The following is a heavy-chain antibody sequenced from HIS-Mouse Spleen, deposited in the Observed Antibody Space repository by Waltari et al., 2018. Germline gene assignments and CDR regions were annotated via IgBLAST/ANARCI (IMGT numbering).Heavy chain of an antibody. CDR3: AREIPYSSSWYDWYFDL. CDR2: IYYSGGT. CDR1: GGSISSSSYY. Sequence: QLQLQESGPGLVKPSETLSLTCTVSGGSISSSSYYWGWIRQPPGKGLEWIGRIYYSGGTSYNPSIKSRVTRSVDTSKNQFSLKLSSVTAADTAVYYCAREIPYSSSWYDWYFDLWGRGTLVTVSA. D-gene: IGHD6-13*01. V-gene: IGHV4-39*07. J-gene: IGHJ2*01.